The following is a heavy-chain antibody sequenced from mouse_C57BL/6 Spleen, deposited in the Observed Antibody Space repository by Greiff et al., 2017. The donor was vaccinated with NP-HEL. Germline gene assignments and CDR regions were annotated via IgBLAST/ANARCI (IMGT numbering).Heavy chain of an antibody. V-gene: IGHV5-16*01. CDR1: GFTFSDYY. J-gene: IGHJ4*01. D-gene: IGHD4-1*01. CDR2: INYDGSST. Sequence: EVKLVESEGGLVQPGSSMKLSCTASGFTFSDYYMAWVRQVPEKGLEWVANINYDGSSTYYLASLKSRFIISRDNAKNILYLQMSSLKSEDTATYYCARETGYAMDYWGQGTSVTVSS. CDR3: ARETGYAMDY.